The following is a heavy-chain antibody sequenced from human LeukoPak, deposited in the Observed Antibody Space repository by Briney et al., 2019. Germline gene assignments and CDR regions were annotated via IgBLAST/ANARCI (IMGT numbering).Heavy chain of an antibody. CDR2: ISGSGGST. D-gene: IGHD2-21*01. Sequence: GGSLRLSCAASGFTFSSYAMSWVRQAPGKGLEWVPAISGSGGSTYYADSVKGRFTISRDNSKNSLYLQMKSLRAEDTAVYYCARVRTVIRDAFDIWGQGTMVTVSS. CDR1: GFTFSSYA. V-gene: IGHV3-23*01. CDR3: ARVRTVIRDAFDI. J-gene: IGHJ3*02.